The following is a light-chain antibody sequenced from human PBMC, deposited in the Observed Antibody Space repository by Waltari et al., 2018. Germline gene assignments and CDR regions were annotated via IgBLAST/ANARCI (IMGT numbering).Light chain of an antibody. Sequence: EFVLTQSPGTLSLSPGARATLPCRASQSISSGYLAWYQQKPGQTPRLLIYGASIRASGIPDRFSGSGSGTGFTLTISRLEPEDFAVYYCQQYGGSPYTFGQGTKLEIK. V-gene: IGKV3-20*01. CDR2: GAS. J-gene: IGKJ2*01. CDR1: QSISSGY. CDR3: QQYGGSPYT.